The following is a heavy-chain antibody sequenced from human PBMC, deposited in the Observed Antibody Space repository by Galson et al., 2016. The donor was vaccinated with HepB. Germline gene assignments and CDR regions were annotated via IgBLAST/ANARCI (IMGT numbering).Heavy chain of an antibody. CDR1: GYIFTDYY. CDR2: INPKSGAT. Sequence: QSGAEVKKPGESLKISCKASGYIFTDYYVHWVRQAPGQGFEWMGWINPKSGATYYAQKFQGRVTLTSDTSIATAYMKLSRLTSDDTAVYYCTRQGRTTVTMTGWFDPWCHGTLVTVSS. D-gene: IGHD4-11*01. J-gene: IGHJ5*02. V-gene: IGHV1-2*02. CDR3: TRQGRTTVTMTGWFDP.